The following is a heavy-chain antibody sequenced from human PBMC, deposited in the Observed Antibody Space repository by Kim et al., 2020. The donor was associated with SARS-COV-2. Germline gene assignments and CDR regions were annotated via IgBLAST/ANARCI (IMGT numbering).Heavy chain of an antibody. CDR2: IDPNSGGT. CDR1: GYTFTGYY. V-gene: IGHV1-2*06. D-gene: IGHD1-1*01. CDR3: ATSVTTVGYGMDV. J-gene: IGHJ6*02. Sequence: ASVKVSCKASGYTFTGYYLHWMRQAPGQGLEWMGRIDPNSGGTNYPQKFQGRVTMTRDTSIRTAYMELSRVRSDDTAVYYCATSVTTVGYGMDVWGQGTT.